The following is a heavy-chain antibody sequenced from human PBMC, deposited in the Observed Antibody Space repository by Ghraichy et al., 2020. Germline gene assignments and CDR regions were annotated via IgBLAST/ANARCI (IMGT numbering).Heavy chain of an antibody. CDR1: GFTFSSYA. CDR3: VKALLYCSGGSCYSGGLDY. J-gene: IGHJ4*02. CDR2: ISSNGGST. D-gene: IGHD2-15*01. V-gene: IGHV3-64D*09. Sequence: GGSLRLSCSASGFTFSSYAMHWVRQAPGKGLEYVSAISSNGGSTYYADSVKGRFTISRDNSKNTLYLQMSSLRAEDTAVYYCVKALLYCSGGSCYSGGLDYWGQGTLVTVSS.